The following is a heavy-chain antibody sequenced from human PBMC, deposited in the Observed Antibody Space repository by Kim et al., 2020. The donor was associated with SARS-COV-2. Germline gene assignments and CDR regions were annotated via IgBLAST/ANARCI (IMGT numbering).Heavy chain of an antibody. CDR1: GFNFNNYA. D-gene: IGHD3-16*01. CDR2: ITYAGSST. J-gene: IGHJ6*02. Sequence: GGSLRLSCTASGFNFNNYAMTWVRHVAGEGLQWISLITYAGSSTHSADSLKGRFTISRDSSKNTLYLQMNSLTPEDTAVYFCAKDKSLFRSTFGGESGGMDVWGQGTPVTVSS. CDR3: AKDKSLFRSTFGGESGGMDV. V-gene: IGHV3-23*03.